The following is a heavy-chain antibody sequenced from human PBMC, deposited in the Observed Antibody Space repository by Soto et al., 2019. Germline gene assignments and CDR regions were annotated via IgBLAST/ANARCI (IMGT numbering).Heavy chain of an antibody. CDR2: INPNSGGT. J-gene: IGHJ3*02. D-gene: IGHD2-15*01. V-gene: IGHV1-2*04. Sequence: ASVKGACKTSGYTFTVDYMHWVRQATRQGLEWMGWINPNSGGTNYAQKFQGWVTMTRDTSISTAYMELSRLRSDDTAVYYCARDEGRHCSGGSCYSQEIGAFDIWGQGTMVTVSS. CDR1: GYTFTVDY. CDR3: ARDEGRHCSGGSCYSQEIGAFDI.